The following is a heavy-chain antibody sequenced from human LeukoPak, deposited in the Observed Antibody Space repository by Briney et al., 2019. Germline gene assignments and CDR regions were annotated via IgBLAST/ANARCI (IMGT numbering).Heavy chain of an antibody. CDR2: IWYDRSNK. J-gene: IGHJ4*02. V-gene: IGHV3-33*01. Sequence: TGGSLRLSCAASGFTFSSYGMNWVRQAPGKGLEWVAVIWYDRSNKYYADSVKGRFTISRDNSKNTVSLQLNSLRAEDTAVYYCARLGSGWSFDFWGQGTLVAVSS. CDR1: GFTFSSYG. D-gene: IGHD6-19*01. CDR3: ARLGSGWSFDF.